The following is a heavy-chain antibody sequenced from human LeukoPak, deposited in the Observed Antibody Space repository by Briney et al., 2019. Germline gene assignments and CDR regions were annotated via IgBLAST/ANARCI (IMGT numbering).Heavy chain of an antibody. J-gene: IGHJ4*02. Sequence: PGGSLRLSCVGSGFTFSAYGMSWVRQAPGKGLESVSSISGSDGATSYADSVKGRFTISRDNSKNTLYLQMNSLRAEDTAVYYCAEDIRGIVLVPRAHQFDSWGQGTLVTVSS. V-gene: IGHV3-23*01. CDR2: ISGSDGAT. CDR1: GFTFSAYG. CDR3: AEDIRGIVLVPRAHQFDS. D-gene: IGHD2-8*02.